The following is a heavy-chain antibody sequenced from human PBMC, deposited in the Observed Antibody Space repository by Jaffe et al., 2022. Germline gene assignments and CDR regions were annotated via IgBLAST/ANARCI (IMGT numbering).Heavy chain of an antibody. Sequence: EVQLVESGGGLVQPGGSLRLSCAASGFTFSSYEMNWVRQAPGKGLEWVSYISSSGSTIYYADSVKGRFTISRDNAKNSLYLQMNSLRAEDTAVYYCAREHSSGWYIMDVWGKGTTVTVSS. D-gene: IGHD6-19*01. CDR2: ISSSGSTI. CDR3: AREHSSGWYIMDV. V-gene: IGHV3-48*03. CDR1: GFTFSSYE. J-gene: IGHJ6*03.